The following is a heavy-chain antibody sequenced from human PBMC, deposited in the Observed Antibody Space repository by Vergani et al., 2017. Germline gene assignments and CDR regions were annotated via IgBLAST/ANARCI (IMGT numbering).Heavy chain of an antibody. D-gene: IGHD2-2*01. Sequence: EVQLLESGGGLVQPGGSLRLSCAASGFTFSSYAMSWVRQAPGKGLEWVSAISGSGGSTYYADSVKGRFTISRDNSKNTLYLQMNSLRAEDTAVYYCARGVGDIVVVPAATYFDYWGQGTLVTVSS. V-gene: IGHV3-23*01. CDR1: GFTFSSYA. J-gene: IGHJ4*02. CDR3: ARGVGDIVVVPAATYFDY. CDR2: ISGSGGST.